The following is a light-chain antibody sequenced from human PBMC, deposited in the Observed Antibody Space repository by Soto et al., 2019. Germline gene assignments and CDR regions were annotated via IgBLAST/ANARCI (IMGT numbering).Light chain of an antibody. J-gene: IGKJ1*01. V-gene: IGKV1-39*01. CDR1: QDISNY. CDR2: AAS. CDR3: QQSYSTPRT. Sequence: DIQMTQSPSSVSASVGDRVTITCQASQDISNYLNWYQQKPGKAPKLLIYAASSLQSGVPSRFSGSGSGTDFTLTISSLQPEDFATYYCQQSYSTPRTFGQGTKVDIK.